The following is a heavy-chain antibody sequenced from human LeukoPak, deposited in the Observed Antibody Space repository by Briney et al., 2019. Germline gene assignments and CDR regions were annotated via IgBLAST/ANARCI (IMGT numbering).Heavy chain of an antibody. D-gene: IGHD2-15*01. CDR1: GYTFTGYY. CDR3: AVVVVAATRAFDAFDI. Sequence: ASVKVSCKASGYTFTGYYMHWVRQAPGQGLEWMGWINPNSGGTNYAQKFQGRVTMTRDTSISTAYMELSRLRYDDTAVYYCAVVVVAATRAFDAFDIWGQGTMVTVSS. V-gene: IGHV1-2*02. CDR2: INPNSGGT. J-gene: IGHJ3*02.